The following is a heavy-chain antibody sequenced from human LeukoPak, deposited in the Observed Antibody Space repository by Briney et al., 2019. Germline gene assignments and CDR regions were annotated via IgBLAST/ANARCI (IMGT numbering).Heavy chain of an antibody. Sequence: PGGSLRLSCAASGFTFSSYWMHWVRQAPGKGLVWVSRINTDGSSTSYADSVKGRFTSSRDNAKNTLYLQMNSLRAEDTAVYYCARDDYSNYPLDYWGQGTLVTVSS. CDR3: ARDDYSNYPLDY. J-gene: IGHJ4*02. CDR2: INTDGSST. CDR1: GFTFSSYW. V-gene: IGHV3-74*01. D-gene: IGHD4-11*01.